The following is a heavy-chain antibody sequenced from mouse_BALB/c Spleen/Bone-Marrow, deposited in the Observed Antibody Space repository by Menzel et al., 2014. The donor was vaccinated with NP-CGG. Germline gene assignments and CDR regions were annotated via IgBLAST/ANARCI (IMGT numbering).Heavy chain of an antibody. J-gene: IGHJ4*01. Sequence: QVQLQQPGAELVRPGTSVKMSCKAAGYTFTNYWIGWVKQRPGHGLEWIGDIYPGGVYTNYNEKFKGKATLTADTSSTKDYMELSGLTSEDSAIYYCAREDRATSHYYAMDYWGLGTSVTVSS. CDR3: AREDRATSHYYAMDY. CDR2: IYPGGVYT. V-gene: IGHV1-63*02. CDR1: GYTFTNYW. D-gene: IGHD2-1*01.